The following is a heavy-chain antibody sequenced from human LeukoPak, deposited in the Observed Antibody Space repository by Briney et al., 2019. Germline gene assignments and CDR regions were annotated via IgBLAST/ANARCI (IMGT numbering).Heavy chain of an antibody. J-gene: IGHJ4*02. CDR2: IYTSGST. D-gene: IGHD3-22*01. Sequence: PSETLSLTCTVSGGSISSYYWSWIRQPAGKGLEWIGRIYTSGSTNYNPSLKSRDTMSVDTSKNQFSLKLSSVTAADTAVYYCARDSVHYYDSSGPDGYFNYWGQGTLVTVSS. V-gene: IGHV4-4*07. CDR3: ARDSVHYYDSSGPDGYFNY. CDR1: GGSISSYY.